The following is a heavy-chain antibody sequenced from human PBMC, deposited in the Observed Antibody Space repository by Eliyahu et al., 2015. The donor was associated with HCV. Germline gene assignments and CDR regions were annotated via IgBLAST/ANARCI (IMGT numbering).Heavy chain of an antibody. D-gene: IGHD6-13*01. J-gene: IGHJ6*02. Sequence: QVQLQESGPGLVKPSGTLSLTCAVSGGSIXRSNWWXWVRXPPGKGLEWIGEIYHSGSTNYNPSLKSRVTISVDKSKNQFSLKLSSVTAADTAVYYCARNLQQQLVRLYYYYYGMDVWGQGTTVTVSS. V-gene: IGHV4-4*02. CDR2: IYHSGST. CDR3: ARNLQQQLVRLYYYYYGMDV. CDR1: GGSIXRSNW.